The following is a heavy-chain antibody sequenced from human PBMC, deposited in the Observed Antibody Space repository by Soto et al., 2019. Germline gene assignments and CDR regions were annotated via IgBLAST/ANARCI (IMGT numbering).Heavy chain of an antibody. D-gene: IGHD5-18*01. CDR3: ARGYSYGYGFDY. J-gene: IGHJ4*02. CDR2: IYHSGST. V-gene: IGHV4-30-2*01. Sequence: SETLSLTCAVSGGSISSGGYSWSWIRQPPGKGLEWIGYIYHSGSTYYNPSLKSRVTISVDRSKNQFSLKLSSVTAADTAVYYCARGYSYGYGFDYWGQGTLVTVSS. CDR1: GGSISSGGYS.